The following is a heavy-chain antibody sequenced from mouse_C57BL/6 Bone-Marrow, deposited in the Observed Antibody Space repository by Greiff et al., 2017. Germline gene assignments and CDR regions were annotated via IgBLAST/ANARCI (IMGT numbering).Heavy chain of an antibody. V-gene: IGHV14-2*01. CDR2: IDPEDGET. Sequence: EVQLQQSGAELVKPGASVKLSCTASGFNIKDYYMHWVKQRTEQGLEWIGRIDPEDGETKYAPKFQGKATITADTSSNTAYLQLRSLTSEDTAVYYCAPFSYYYGSPAWFSYRGEEALVALSA. D-gene: IGHD1-1*01. CDR1: GFNIKDYY. CDR3: APFSYYYGSPAWFSY. J-gene: IGHJ3*01.